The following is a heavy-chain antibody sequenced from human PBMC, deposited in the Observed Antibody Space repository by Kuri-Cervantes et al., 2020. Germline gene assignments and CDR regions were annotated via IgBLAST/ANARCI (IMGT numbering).Heavy chain of an antibody. CDR2: IWYDGSNK. J-gene: IGHJ4*02. CDR1: GFTFSSYG. V-gene: IGHV3-33*01. D-gene: IGHD3-22*01. CDR3: ARDEYYYDSSGYSPPY. Sequence: GGSLRLSCAASGFTFSSYGMHWVRQAPGKGLEWVAVIWYDGSNKYYADSVKGRFTISRDNSKNTLYLQMNSLRAEDTAVYYCARDEYYYDSSGYSPPYWGQGTLVTVSS.